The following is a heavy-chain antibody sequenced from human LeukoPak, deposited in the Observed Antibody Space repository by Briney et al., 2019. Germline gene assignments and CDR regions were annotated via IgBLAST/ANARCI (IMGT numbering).Heavy chain of an antibody. D-gene: IGHD6-6*01. CDR1: GYTFTSYD. Sequence: ASVKVSCKASGYTFTSYDINWVRQATGQGLEWMGWMNPNSGNTGYAQKFQGRVTITTDESTSTAYMELSSLRSEDTAVHYCARDRFGAARPRYLETHEGYYFDYWGQGTLVTVSS. CDR3: ARDRFGAARPRYLETHEGYYFDY. CDR2: MNPNSGNT. J-gene: IGHJ4*02. V-gene: IGHV1-8*01.